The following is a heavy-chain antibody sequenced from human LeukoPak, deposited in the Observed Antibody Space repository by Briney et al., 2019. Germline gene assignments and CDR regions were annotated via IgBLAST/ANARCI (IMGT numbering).Heavy chain of an antibody. D-gene: IGHD3-16*01. J-gene: IGHJ5*02. CDR3: ETAGGPGGGGWFDP. CDR2: IYYSGST. V-gene: IGHV4-59*08. Sequence: SETLSLTCTVSGDSISTYYWSWIRQPPGKGLDWIGHIYYSGSTNYNPSLKSRVTISVDTSKNQFSLKLTSVTAADTAVYYCETAGGPGGGGWFDPWGQGTLVTVSS. CDR1: GDSISTYY.